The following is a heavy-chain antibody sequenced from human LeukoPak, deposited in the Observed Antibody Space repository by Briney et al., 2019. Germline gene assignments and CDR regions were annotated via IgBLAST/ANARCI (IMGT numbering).Heavy chain of an antibody. CDR3: ARMEYYYDSSGYYYY. Sequence: SETLSLTCTVPGDSISSSTYFWGWIRQPPGKGLEWIGNIYFSGSTYYNPSLKSRVTISVDTSKNHFSLKLSSVTAADTAVYCCARMEYYYDSSGYYYYWGQGTLVTVSS. CDR1: GDSISSSTYF. J-gene: IGHJ4*02. D-gene: IGHD3-22*01. CDR2: IYFSGST. V-gene: IGHV4-39*02.